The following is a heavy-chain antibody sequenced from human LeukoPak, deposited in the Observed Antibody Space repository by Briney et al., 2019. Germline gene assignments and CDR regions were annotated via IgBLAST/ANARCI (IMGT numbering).Heavy chain of an antibody. CDR1: GFTLNSYS. Sequence: GGSLRLSCAASGFTLNSYSMNWVRQAPGKGLGWGSSINSDSTHIYYAPSVKVRFPVSRDKAKNSLYLNMHSLRPGDTAVYYCARVLNSYDTSAPAYYNHMDVWGKGTTVAVAS. V-gene: IGHV3-21*01. D-gene: IGHD3-22*01. CDR3: ARVLNSYDTSAPAYYNHMDV. J-gene: IGHJ6*03. CDR2: INSDSTHI.